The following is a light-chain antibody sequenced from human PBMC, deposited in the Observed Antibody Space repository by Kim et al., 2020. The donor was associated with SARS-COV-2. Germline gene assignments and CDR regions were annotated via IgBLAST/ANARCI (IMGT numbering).Light chain of an antibody. Sequence: SVSPGQTASITCSGDKLGDKYVCLYQQKPGQSPVVVIYEDTKRPSGIPDRFSGSNSGNTATLTIGGTQAMDEADYYCQAWDSSIAVFGGGTQLTVL. J-gene: IGLJ2*01. V-gene: IGLV3-1*01. CDR3: QAWDSSIAV. CDR2: EDT. CDR1: KLGDKY.